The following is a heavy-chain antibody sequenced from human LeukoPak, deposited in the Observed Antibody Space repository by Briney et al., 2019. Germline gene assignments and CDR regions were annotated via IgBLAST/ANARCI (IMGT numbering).Heavy chain of an antibody. CDR1: RFTFSDYY. V-gene: IGHV3-11*01. CDR3: ARGTRRPSPFDY. D-gene: IGHD1-14*01. Sequence: PRGSLRLSCSASRFTFSDYYMSWIRQAPGKGLERVSYISSSGSTINYADSVKGRFTISRDNAKNSLYLQMNRPRAEDTAVYYCARGTRRPSPFDYWGQGTLVTVSS. CDR2: ISSSGSTI. J-gene: IGHJ4*02.